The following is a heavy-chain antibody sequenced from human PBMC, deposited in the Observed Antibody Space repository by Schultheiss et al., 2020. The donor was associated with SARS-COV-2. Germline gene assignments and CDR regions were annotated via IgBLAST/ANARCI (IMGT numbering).Heavy chain of an antibody. CDR1: GFTFSSYS. CDR3: AKVRQLYYHYDGLDV. V-gene: IGHV3-23*01. Sequence: GGSLRLSCAASGFTFSSYSMNWVRQAPGKGLEWVSGISGSGSSTYYADSVQGRFTISRDKSKNTLHLQLNSLRAEDTAVYYCAKVRQLYYHYDGLDVWGQGTTVTVSS. D-gene: IGHD6-6*01. CDR2: ISGSGSST. J-gene: IGHJ6*02.